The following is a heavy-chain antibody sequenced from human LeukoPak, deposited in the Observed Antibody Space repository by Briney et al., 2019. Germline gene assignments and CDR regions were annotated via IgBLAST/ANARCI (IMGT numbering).Heavy chain of an antibody. CDR3: ARRYIGYPDY. J-gene: IGHJ4*02. CDR1: GGPISSGDFY. D-gene: IGHD5-12*01. V-gene: IGHV4-61*08. Sequence: SENLSLTCTVSGGPISSGDFYWSWIRQHPGKGLEWIGYIYYSGSTNYNPSLKSRVTISVDTSKNQFSLKLSSVTAADTAVYYCARRYIGYPDYWGQGTLVTVSS. CDR2: IYYSGST.